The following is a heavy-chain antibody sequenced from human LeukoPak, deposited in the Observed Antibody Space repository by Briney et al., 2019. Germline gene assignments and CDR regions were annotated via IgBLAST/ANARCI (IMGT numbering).Heavy chain of an antibody. V-gene: IGHV1-46*03. CDR2: INPSGGST. J-gene: IGHJ4*02. CDR3: ARGSGSALAGRALHFDY. Sequence: ASVKVSCKASGYTFTSYYMHWVRQAPGQGLEWMGIINPSGGSTGNAQKFQGRVTMTRDTSTSTLYMELSSLRSEDTAVYYCARGSGSALAGRALHFDYWGQGTLVTVSS. CDR1: GYTFTSYY. D-gene: IGHD6-19*01.